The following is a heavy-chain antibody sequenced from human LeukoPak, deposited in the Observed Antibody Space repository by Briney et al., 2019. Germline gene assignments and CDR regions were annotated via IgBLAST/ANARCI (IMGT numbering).Heavy chain of an antibody. CDR2: ISDSGGGT. J-gene: IGHJ4*02. CDR3: ARQGGTPYSSSGL. V-gene: IGHV3-23*01. CDR1: GFTFSSYA. Sequence: GGSLRLSCTASGFTFSSYAMNWVRQAPGKGLKWVSTISDSGGGTYYADSVKGRFTISRDNSKNTLYLQMNSLRAEDTAVYYCARQGGTPYSSSGLWGQGTLVTVSS. D-gene: IGHD6-6*01.